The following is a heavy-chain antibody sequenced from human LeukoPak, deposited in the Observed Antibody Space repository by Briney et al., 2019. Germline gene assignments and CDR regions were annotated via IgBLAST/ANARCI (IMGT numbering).Heavy chain of an antibody. Sequence: PSETLSLTCTVSGGSISSSSYYWGWIRQPPGKGLEWIGSIYYSGSTYYNPSLKSRVTISVDTSKNQFSLKLSSVTAADTAVYYCARDAYTAMVSVDPWGQGTLVTVSS. V-gene: IGHV4-39*07. CDR1: GGSISSSSYY. CDR2: IYYSGST. J-gene: IGHJ5*02. D-gene: IGHD5-18*01. CDR3: ARDAYTAMVSVDP.